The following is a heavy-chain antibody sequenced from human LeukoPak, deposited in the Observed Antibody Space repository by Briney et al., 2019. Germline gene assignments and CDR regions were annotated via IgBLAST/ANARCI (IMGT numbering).Heavy chain of an antibody. D-gene: IGHD6-6*01. CDR2: ISISGDRT. CDR3: ANEIRPNDY. Sequence: GGSLRLSCAASEFTFSNHALTWVRQAPGKGLEWVSSISISGDRTYYADSVKGRFTISRDNSKNTVYLQMNSLGAEDTDIYYCANEIRPNDYWVQATLVTVSS. V-gene: IGHV3-23*01. J-gene: IGHJ4*02. CDR1: EFTFSNHA.